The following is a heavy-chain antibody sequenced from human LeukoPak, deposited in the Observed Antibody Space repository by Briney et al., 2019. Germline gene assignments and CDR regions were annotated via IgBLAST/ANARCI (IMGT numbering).Heavy chain of an antibody. V-gene: IGHV3-7*05. D-gene: IGHD4-17*01. CDR1: GFTFSRQW. CDR3: AKLPYGDYNHN. J-gene: IGHJ4*02. Sequence: PGGSLRLSCAASGFTFSRQWTSWVRQAPGKGLEWVANINPDGSDKYYVDSVKGRFTISRDNAKSSLYLQMNSLRAEDTAVYYCAKLPYGDYNHNWGQGTLVTVSS. CDR2: INPDGSDK.